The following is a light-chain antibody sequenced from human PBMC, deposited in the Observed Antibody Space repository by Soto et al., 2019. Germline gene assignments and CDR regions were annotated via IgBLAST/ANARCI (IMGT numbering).Light chain of an antibody. J-gene: IGLJ1*01. CDR2: EVG. CDR1: SSDVGGHNH. CDR3: DSYASGSTHV. Sequence: QSALTQPASVSGTPGQSITISCTGSSSDVGGHNHVSWYQQHPGKAPTLIIYEVGNRPSGVSNRIAGYKSGNTASLTISGFQAEDEADYYCDSYASGSTHVFGTGTKLTVL. V-gene: IGLV2-14*01.